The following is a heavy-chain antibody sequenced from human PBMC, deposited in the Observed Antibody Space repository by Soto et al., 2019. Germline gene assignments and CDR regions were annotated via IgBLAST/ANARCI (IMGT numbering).Heavy chain of an antibody. V-gene: IGHV4-59*07. CDR1: AGSITTSY. Sequence: SDTLSLTCTVSAGSITTSYWSWIRQPLGKALEWIGYISYRGSTNYNPSLKSRLTISIDTSKSQISLKLTSMTTADTAVYYCASSGIVGREVNTWFDPWGQGTLVTVSS. D-gene: IGHD3-22*01. J-gene: IGHJ5*02. CDR3: ASSGIVGREVNTWFDP. CDR2: ISYRGST.